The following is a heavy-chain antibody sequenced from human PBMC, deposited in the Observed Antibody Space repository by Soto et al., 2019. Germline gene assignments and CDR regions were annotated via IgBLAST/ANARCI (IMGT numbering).Heavy chain of an antibody. Sequence: EVQLVESGGGLVQPGGSLRLSCAASGFSFSTYEMNWVRQAPGKGLEWVSYISKNGIDIYYADSVKGRFTISRDNANNSLFLQMNSLGAEDTAVYYCAPRKSGSFNIGAFDIWGQGTMVTVSS. J-gene: IGHJ3*02. CDR1: GFSFSTYE. D-gene: IGHD3-10*01. CDR3: APRKSGSFNIGAFDI. V-gene: IGHV3-48*03. CDR2: ISKNGIDI.